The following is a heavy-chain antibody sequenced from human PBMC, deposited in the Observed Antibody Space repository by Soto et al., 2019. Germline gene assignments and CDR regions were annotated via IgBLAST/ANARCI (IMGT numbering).Heavy chain of an antibody. V-gene: IGHV3-11*01. Sequence: QVQLVESGGGLVKPGGSLRLSCAASGFTFSDYYMSWIRQAPGKGLEWVSYISSSGSTIYYADSVKGRFTISRDNAKNSLYLQMNSLRAEDTAVYYCARSRGNLVVVAATQDHGLGYWGQGTLVTGSS. CDR3: ARSRGNLVVVAATQDHGLGY. D-gene: IGHD2-15*01. CDR2: ISSSGSTI. CDR1: GFTFSDYY. J-gene: IGHJ4*02.